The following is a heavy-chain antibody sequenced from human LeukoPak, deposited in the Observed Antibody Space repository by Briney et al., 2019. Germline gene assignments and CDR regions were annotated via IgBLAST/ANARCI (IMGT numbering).Heavy chain of an antibody. D-gene: IGHD3-10*01. CDR2: ISSSSSYT. CDR3: ARDPSNYYGPGSYCDY. J-gene: IGHJ4*02. Sequence: GGSLRLSCAASGFTFSDYYMSWIRQAPGKGLEWVSYISSSSSYTNYADSVKGRFTISRDNAMNSLYLQMNSLRAEDTAVYYCARDPSNYYGPGSYCDYWGQGTLVTVSS. V-gene: IGHV3-11*05. CDR1: GFTFSDYY.